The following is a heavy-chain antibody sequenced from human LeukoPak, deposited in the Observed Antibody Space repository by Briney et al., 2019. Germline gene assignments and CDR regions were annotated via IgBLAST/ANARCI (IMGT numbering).Heavy chain of an antibody. D-gene: IGHD3-10*01. CDR1: GGSTSSYY. CDR3: ASDYYGSGSYYNH. Sequence: SETLSLTCSVYGGSTSSYYWSWIRQTPGKGLERIGYIYYSGRTYSNPSLKSRVTIAVDPSNNQFSLKLRSVTAADTAVYYCASDYYGSGSYYNHWGQGTLFTVSS. CDR2: IYYSGRT. V-gene: IGHV4-59*01. J-gene: IGHJ5*02.